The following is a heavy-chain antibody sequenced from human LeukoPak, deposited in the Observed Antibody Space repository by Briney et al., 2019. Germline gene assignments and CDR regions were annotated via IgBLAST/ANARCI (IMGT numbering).Heavy chain of an antibody. CDR3: ARGIVVVPAAMALYYYYGMDV. CDR2: INHSGST. D-gene: IGHD2-2*01. J-gene: IGHJ6*02. CDR1: GGSFSGYY. Sequence: SETLSLTCAVYGGSFSGYYWSWIRQPPGKGLEWIGEINHSGSTNYNPSLKSRVTISVDTSKNQFSLKLSSVTAADTAVYYCARGIVVVPAAMALYYYYGMDVWGQGTTVTVSS. V-gene: IGHV4-34*01.